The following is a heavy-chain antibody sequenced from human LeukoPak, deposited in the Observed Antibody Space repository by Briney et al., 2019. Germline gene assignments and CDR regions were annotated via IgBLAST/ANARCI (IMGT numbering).Heavy chain of an antibody. Sequence: GGSLRLSCAASRFSFSTYAMSWVRQAPGKGLEWVSSISNSGGTTYYADSVKGRFTISRDNSKNTLYLQMNSLRVEDTAVYYCARCTTGRTFGSLREIKRSREIDYWGQGTLVAVSS. J-gene: IGHJ4*02. CDR3: ARCTTGRTFGSLREIKRSREIDY. CDR1: RFSFSTYA. D-gene: IGHD1-1*01. CDR2: ISNSGGTT. V-gene: IGHV3-23*01.